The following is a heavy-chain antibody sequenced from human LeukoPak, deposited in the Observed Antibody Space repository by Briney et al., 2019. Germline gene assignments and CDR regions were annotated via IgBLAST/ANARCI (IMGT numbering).Heavy chain of an antibody. Sequence: ALRLSCAASGFTFDDYAMHWVRQAPGKGLELVSGISWNSGSVGYVDSVKGRFTISRDNAKNSLYLQMNSLRAEDTAVYYCATVGGSDSPADYWGQGTLVTVSS. CDR3: ATVGGSDSPADY. D-gene: IGHD1-26*01. CDR1: GFTFDDYA. J-gene: IGHJ4*02. CDR2: ISWNSGSV. V-gene: IGHV3-9*01.